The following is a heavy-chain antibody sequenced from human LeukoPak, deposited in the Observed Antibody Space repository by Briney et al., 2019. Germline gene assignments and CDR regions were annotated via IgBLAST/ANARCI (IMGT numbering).Heavy chain of an antibody. CDR1: GGSISSSSYY. J-gene: IGHJ4*02. V-gene: IGHV4-39*01. CDR2: IYYSGST. Sequence: SETLSLTCTVSGGSISSSSYYWGWIRQPPVKGLEWIGSIYYSGSTYYNPSLKSRVTISVDTSRNQFSLKLSSVTAADTAVYYCARPGYSYGYGYWGQGTLVTVSS. CDR3: ARPGYSYGYGY. D-gene: IGHD5-18*01.